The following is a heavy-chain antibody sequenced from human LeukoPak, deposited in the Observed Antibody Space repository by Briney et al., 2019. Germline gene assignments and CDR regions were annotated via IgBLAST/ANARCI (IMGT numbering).Heavy chain of an antibody. J-gene: IGHJ4*02. Sequence: PGGSLRLSCAASGFTFSSYAMHWVRQAPGKGLEWVAVISYDGSNKYYADSVKGRFTISRDNPKHTLYLQMNSLRAEDTAVCYCASIGWGVPPQNNEDYYDSSGYYYFFDYWGQGTLVTVSS. CDR3: ASIGWGVPPQNNEDYYDSSGYYYFFDY. D-gene: IGHD3-22*01. CDR2: ISYDGSNK. V-gene: IGHV3-30-3*01. CDR1: GFTFSSYA.